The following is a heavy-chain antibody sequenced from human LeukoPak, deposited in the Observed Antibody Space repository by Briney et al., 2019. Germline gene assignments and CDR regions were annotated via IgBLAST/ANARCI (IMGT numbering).Heavy chain of an antibody. J-gene: IGHJ4*02. Sequence: PSETLSLTCTVSGGSISSYYWSWTRQPPGKGLEYIGYIYFSGSTNYNPSLKSRVTISVDTSKNQFSLKLSSVTAADTAVYYCARDGGKGWLWFDYWGQGTLVTVSS. D-gene: IGHD3-9*01. V-gene: IGHV4-59*01. CDR2: IYFSGST. CDR1: GGSISSYY. CDR3: ARDGGKGWLWFDY.